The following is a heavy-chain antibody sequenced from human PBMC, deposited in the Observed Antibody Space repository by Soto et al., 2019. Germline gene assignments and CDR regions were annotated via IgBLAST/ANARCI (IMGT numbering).Heavy chain of an antibody. J-gene: IGHJ6*02. D-gene: IGHD6-13*01. CDR3: ARNPAFAAAGGYYYYYGMDV. CDR1: GYTFTSYA. CDR2: ISAYNGST. Sequence: ASVKVSCKASGYTFTSYAMHWVRQAPGQRLEWMGWISAYNGSTNYAQKLQGRVTMTTDTSTSTAYMELRSLRSDDTAVYYCARNPAFAAAGGYYYYYGMDVWGQGTTVTVSS. V-gene: IGHV1-18*01.